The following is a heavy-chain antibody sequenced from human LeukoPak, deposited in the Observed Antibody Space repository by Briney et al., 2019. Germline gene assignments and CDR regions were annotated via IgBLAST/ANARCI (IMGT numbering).Heavy chain of an antibody. V-gene: IGHV3-30-3*01. CDR3: AGEAVGPITGMDV. Sequence: GGSLRLSCAASGFTFSSYAMHWVRQAPGKGLEWVAVISYDGSNKYYADSVKGRFTISRDNSKNTLYLQMNSLRAEDTAVYYCAGEAVGPITGMDVWGQGTTVTVSS. D-gene: IGHD1-14*01. CDR1: GFTFSSYA. J-gene: IGHJ6*02. CDR2: ISYDGSNK.